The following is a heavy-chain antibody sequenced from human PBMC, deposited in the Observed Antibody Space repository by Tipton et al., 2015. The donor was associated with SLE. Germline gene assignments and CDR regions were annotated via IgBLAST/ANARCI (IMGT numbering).Heavy chain of an antibody. CDR2: IYYSGST. CDR3: ARRGRIPFWYFDL. J-gene: IGHJ2*01. CDR1: GGSISSHY. Sequence: LRLSCTVSGGSISSHYWSWIRQPPGKGLEWIGYIYYSGSTNYNPSLKSRVTISVDTSKNQFSLKLNSVTAADTAVYYCARRGRIPFWYFDLWGRGSLVTVSS. V-gene: IGHV4-59*08.